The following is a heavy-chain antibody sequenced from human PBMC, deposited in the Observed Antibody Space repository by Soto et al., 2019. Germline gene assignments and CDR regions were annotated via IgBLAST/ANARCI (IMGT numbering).Heavy chain of an antibody. J-gene: IGHJ5*02. CDR2: INPSGGST. Sequence: HWVRQAPGQGLEWMGIINPSGGSTSYAQKFQGRVTMTRDTSTSTVYMELSSLRSEDTAVYYCARSGDYTWFDPWGQGTLVTVSS. V-gene: IGHV1-46*03. CDR3: ARSGDYTWFDP. D-gene: IGHD4-17*01.